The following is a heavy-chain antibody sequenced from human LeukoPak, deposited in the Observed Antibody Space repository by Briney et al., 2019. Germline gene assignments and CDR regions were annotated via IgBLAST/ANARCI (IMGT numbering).Heavy chain of an antibody. Sequence: SETLSLTCTVSGGSFSSGSYYWSWIRQPAGKGLEWIGRIYTSGSTNYNPSLKSRVTISVDTSKNQFSLKLSSVTAADTAVYYCAREGTDYDFWSGAPKAYMDVWGKGTTVTVSS. V-gene: IGHV4-61*02. CDR1: GGSFSSGSYY. CDR3: AREGTDYDFWSGAPKAYMDV. J-gene: IGHJ6*03. CDR2: IYTSGST. D-gene: IGHD3-3*01.